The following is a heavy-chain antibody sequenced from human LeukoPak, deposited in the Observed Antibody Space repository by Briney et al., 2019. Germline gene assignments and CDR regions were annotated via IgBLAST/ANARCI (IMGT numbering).Heavy chain of an antibody. CDR3: ARDQVGLERLIGLDY. J-gene: IGHJ4*02. CDR1: GGSISSYY. Sequence: PSETLSLTCTVSGGSISSYYWSWIRQPPGKGLEWIGYVYYSGSTNYNPSLKSRVTISVYTSKNQFSLKLRSVTAADTAVYYCARDQVGLERLIGLDYWGQGTLVTVSS. D-gene: IGHD1-1*01. V-gene: IGHV4-59*01. CDR2: VYYSGST.